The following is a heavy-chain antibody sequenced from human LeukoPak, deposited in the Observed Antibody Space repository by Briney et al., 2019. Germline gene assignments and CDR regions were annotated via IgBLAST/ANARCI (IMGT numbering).Heavy chain of an antibody. CDR1: GFTFSDYA. V-gene: IGHV3-23*01. Sequence: GGSLRLSCGASGFTFSDYAMRWVRQAPGKGREWVSTIFGYAGSTYSAHSLEARFTISRDNANNTLYLQLNSLRAEDTAVYYCAKMAGYNSRFDYWGQGTLVTVSS. D-gene: IGHD5-18*01. CDR3: AKMAGYNSRFDY. J-gene: IGHJ4*02. CDR2: IFGYAGST.